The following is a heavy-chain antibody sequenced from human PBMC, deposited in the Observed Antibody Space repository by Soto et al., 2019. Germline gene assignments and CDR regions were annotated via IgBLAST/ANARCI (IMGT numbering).Heavy chain of an antibody. D-gene: IGHD3-10*02. CDR1: GYTFTQYY. V-gene: IGHV1-46*03. J-gene: IGHJ4*02. CDR3: ARGPLNVGFYYFDY. Sequence: ASVKVSCKASGYTFTQYYIHWVRQAPGQGLEWMGVIFPSDGSTIYALKFQGRVSMTRDTSTSTVYMELSSLRSDDTTVYYCARGPLNVGFYYFDYWGQGTQVTVSS. CDR2: IFPSDGST.